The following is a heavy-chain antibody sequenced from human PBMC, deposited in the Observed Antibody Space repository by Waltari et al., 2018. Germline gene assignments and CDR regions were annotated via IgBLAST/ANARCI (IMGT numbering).Heavy chain of an antibody. D-gene: IGHD5-12*01. J-gene: IGHJ3*01. V-gene: IGHV4-39*01. Sequence: QLQLQESGPGLLKPSETLSLTCSVSGGSIITNRHYWGWIRQPPGQGLEWIGTISYIGPPTTSPSLKSRVTLSRDTSKNQLSLTLGSVTAADTAVYYCATYIGASIGTAAFDVWGQGTLVTVSS. CDR1: GGSIITNRHY. CDR2: ISYIGPP. CDR3: ATYIGASIGTAAFDV.